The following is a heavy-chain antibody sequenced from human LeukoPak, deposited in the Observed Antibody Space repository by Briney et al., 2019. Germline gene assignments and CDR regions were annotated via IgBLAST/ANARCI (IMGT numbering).Heavy chain of an antibody. D-gene: IGHD2-2*01. CDR2: IYYSGST. CDR1: GGSISSSSYY. CDR3: AREEISSTSCCNWFDP. V-gene: IGHV4-39*02. J-gene: IGHJ5*02. Sequence: SETLSLTCTVSGGSISSSSYYWGWIRQPPGKGLEWIGSIYYSGSTYYNPSLKSRVTISVDTSKNQFSLKLSSVTAADTAVYYCAREEISSTSCCNWFDPWGQGTLVTLSS.